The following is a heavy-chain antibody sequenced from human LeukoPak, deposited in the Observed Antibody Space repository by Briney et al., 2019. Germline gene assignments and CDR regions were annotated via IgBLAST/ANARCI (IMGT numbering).Heavy chain of an antibody. Sequence: SETLSLTCTVSGGSISSSSYYWGWIRQPPGKGLEWIGSIYYSGSTYYNPSPKSRVTISVDTSKNQFSLKLSSVTAADTAVYYCARGKQNHYGSGLDYWGQGTLVTVSS. J-gene: IGHJ4*02. CDR3: ARGKQNHYGSGLDY. CDR2: IYYSGST. CDR1: GGSISSSSYY. D-gene: IGHD3-10*01. V-gene: IGHV4-39*07.